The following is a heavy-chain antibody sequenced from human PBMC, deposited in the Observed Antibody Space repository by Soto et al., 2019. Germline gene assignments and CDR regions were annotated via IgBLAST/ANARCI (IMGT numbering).Heavy chain of an antibody. J-gene: IGHJ4*02. Sequence: ASVKVSCKASGYTFTNYYIHWVRQAPGQGLEWMGIIDPSGGSPTNAQKFQGRVSMTRDTSASTVYMQLSSLRSDDTAVYYCVRVVAIPGCPDNWGQGTLVTVSS. V-gene: IGHV1-46*01. CDR3: VRVVAIPGCPDN. CDR2: IDPSGGSP. D-gene: IGHD6-19*01. CDR1: GYTFTNYY.